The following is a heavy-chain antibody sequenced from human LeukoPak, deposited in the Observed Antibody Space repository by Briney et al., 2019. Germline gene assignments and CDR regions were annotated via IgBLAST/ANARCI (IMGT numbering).Heavy chain of an antibody. CDR2: IKQDGSEK. Sequence: PGGSLRLSCAVSGFTFSSSWMSWVRQAPGKGVEWVTNIKQDGSEKYYVDSVKGRFTISRDNAKNSLYLQMNSLRAEDTAVYYCAREGNWNDDYYYYYYMDVWGTGTTVTVSS. J-gene: IGHJ6*03. V-gene: IGHV3-7*01. CDR1: GFTFSSSW. CDR3: AREGNWNDDYYYYYYMDV. D-gene: IGHD1-1*01.